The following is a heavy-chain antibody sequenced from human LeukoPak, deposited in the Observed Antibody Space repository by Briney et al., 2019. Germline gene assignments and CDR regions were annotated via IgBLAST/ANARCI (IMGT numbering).Heavy chain of an antibody. CDR1: GFTFSSYW. Sequence: PGGSLRLSCAASGFTFSSYWMSWVRQAPGKGLEWVANIKQDGSEKYYVDSVKGRFTIYRENAKNSLYLQMNSLRAEDTAVYYCARDFCSSTSCYTRGLDYWGQGTLVTVSS. D-gene: IGHD2-2*02. J-gene: IGHJ4*02. CDR3: ARDFCSSTSCYTRGLDY. CDR2: IKQDGSEK. V-gene: IGHV3-7*01.